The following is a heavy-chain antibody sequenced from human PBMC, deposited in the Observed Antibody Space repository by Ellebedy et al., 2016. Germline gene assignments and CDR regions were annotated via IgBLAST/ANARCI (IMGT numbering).Heavy chain of an antibody. J-gene: IGHJ6*02. CDR2: IYPGDSDT. Sequence: GESLKISXKGSGYSFTSYWIGWVRQMPGKGLEWMGIIYPGDSDTRYSPSFQGQVTISADKSISTAYLQWSSLKASDTAMYYCARRENYYGSGSYYNNYYYGMDVWGQGTTVTVSS. V-gene: IGHV5-51*01. CDR1: GYSFTSYW. D-gene: IGHD3-10*01. CDR3: ARRENYYGSGSYYNNYYYGMDV.